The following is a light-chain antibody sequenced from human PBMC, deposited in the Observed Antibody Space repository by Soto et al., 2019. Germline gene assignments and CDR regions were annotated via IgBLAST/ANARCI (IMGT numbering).Light chain of an antibody. CDR1: QTISTY. V-gene: IGKV3-11*01. CDR3: LQRSDWPIT. Sequence: EIVLTQSPPTLSLSPGESAALSCRVSQTISTYLAWYQQKPGQAPRLLIYDASTRATGIPARFSGSGSGTDFILTISYLEPEDFAVYYCLQRSDWPITFGQGTRLENK. CDR2: DAS. J-gene: IGKJ5*01.